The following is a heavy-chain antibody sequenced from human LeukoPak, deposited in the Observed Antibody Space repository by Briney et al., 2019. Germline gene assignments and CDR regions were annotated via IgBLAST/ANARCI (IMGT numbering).Heavy chain of an antibody. Sequence: PGGSLTLSCAASGFTFSTHSMHWARHATGKGLEWVSHISDSGRNIYYADAVKGRFTLSRDNAKNSLDLQMSSLRDEDTAVYYCARGQRGYTYGFDPCPFDSWGQGTLVTVSS. CDR1: GFTFSTHS. CDR2: ISDSGRNI. J-gene: IGHJ4*02. CDR3: ARGQRGYTYGFDPCPFDS. D-gene: IGHD5-18*01. V-gene: IGHV3-48*02.